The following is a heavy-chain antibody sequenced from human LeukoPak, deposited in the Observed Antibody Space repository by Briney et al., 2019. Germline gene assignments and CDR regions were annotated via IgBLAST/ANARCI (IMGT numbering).Heavy chain of an antibody. CDR1: RFTFSSYA. D-gene: IGHD1-26*01. Sequence: PGGSLRLSCAASRFTFSSYAMHWVRQAPGKGLEWVAVISYDGSNKYYADSVKGRFTISRDNSKNTLYLQMNSLRAEDTAVYYCARDRYSGSYRPGRYYFDYWGQGTLVTVSS. V-gene: IGHV3-30-3*01. J-gene: IGHJ4*02. CDR3: ARDRYSGSYRPGRYYFDY. CDR2: ISYDGSNK.